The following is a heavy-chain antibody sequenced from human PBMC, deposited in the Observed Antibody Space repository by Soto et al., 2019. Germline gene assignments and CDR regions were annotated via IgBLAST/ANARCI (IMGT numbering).Heavy chain of an antibody. CDR1: GFTFSDYY. CDR3: ARGSVVPAAILNYYYGMDV. Sequence: LRLSCAASGFTFSDYYMGWIRQAPGKGLEWVSYISSSGSTIYYADSVKGRFTISRDNAKNSLYLQMNSLRAEDTAVYYCARGSVVPAAILNYYYGMDVWGQGTTVTVSS. D-gene: IGHD2-2*02. CDR2: ISSSGSTI. J-gene: IGHJ6*02. V-gene: IGHV3-11*01.